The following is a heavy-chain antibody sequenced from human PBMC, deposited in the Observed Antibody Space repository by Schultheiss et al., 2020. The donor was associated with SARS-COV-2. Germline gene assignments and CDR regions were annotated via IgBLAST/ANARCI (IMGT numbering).Heavy chain of an antibody. CDR2: ISSSSSTI. Sequence: GGSLRLSCAASGFTFSSYSMNWVRQAPGKGLEWVSYISSSSSTIYYADSVKGRFTISRDNAKNSLYLQMNSLRDEDTAVYYCARADSSSWYRGDYYYYYGMDVWGQGTTVTVSS. CDR1: GFTFSSYS. CDR3: ARADSSSWYRGDYYYYYGMDV. V-gene: IGHV3-48*02. D-gene: IGHD6-13*01. J-gene: IGHJ6*02.